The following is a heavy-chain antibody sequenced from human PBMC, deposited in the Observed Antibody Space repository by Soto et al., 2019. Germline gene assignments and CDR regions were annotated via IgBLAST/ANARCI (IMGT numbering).Heavy chain of an antibody. Sequence: LRLSCAASGFTVSSNYMSWVRQAPGKGLEWVSVIYSGGSTYYAASVKGRFTISRDNSKNTLYLQMNSLRAEDTDVYYCAREAYSSSYLPYPWGQGTQVPVSS. CDR3: AREAYSSSYLPYP. V-gene: IGHV3-53*01. J-gene: IGHJ5*02. CDR1: GFTVSSNY. D-gene: IGHD6-6*01. CDR2: IYSGGST.